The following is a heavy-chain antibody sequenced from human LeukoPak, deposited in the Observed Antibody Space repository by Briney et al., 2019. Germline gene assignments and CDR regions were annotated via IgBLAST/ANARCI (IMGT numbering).Heavy chain of an antibody. V-gene: IGHV1-2*02. CDR3: ARDADSRAYYYMYV. Sequence: ASVKVSCKASAYTFTGYYLHWVRQAPGQGLEWMGWINPNSGGTNYAQKFQGRVTMTRDTSISTAYMELSRLRSHDTAVYYCARDADSRAYYYMYVLGKGTTVTVSS. J-gene: IGHJ6*03. D-gene: IGHD6-13*01. CDR2: INPNSGGT. CDR1: AYTFTGYY.